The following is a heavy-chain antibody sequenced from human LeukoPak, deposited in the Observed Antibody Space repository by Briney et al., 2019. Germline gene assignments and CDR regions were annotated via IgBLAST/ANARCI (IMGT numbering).Heavy chain of an antibody. CDR3: AREGVGAKDFDI. J-gene: IGHJ3*02. D-gene: IGHD1-26*01. CDR2: ISAYNGNT. Sequence: ASVKVSCKASGYTFTGYYMHWVRQAPGQGLEWMGWISAYNGNTNYAQKLRGRVTMTTDTSTSTAYMELRSLRSDDTAVYYCAREGVGAKDFDIWGQGTMVTVSS. V-gene: IGHV1-18*04. CDR1: GYTFTGYY.